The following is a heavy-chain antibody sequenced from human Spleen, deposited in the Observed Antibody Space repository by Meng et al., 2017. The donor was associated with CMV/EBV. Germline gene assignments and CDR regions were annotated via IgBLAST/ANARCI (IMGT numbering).Heavy chain of an antibody. CDR3: SRTSRWRYSRPRTPLYFDF. Sequence: SETLSLTCAAYDGSLDGNYWSWLRQPPGKGLEWIGEINHGGTTNYTASLKSRVTISIDTSKKQFSLRLTSVTAADTAVYYCSRTSRWRYSRPRTPLYFDFWGQGTLVTVSS. CDR2: INHGGTT. CDR1: DGSLDGNY. J-gene: IGHJ4*02. D-gene: IGHD6-13*01. V-gene: IGHV4-34*01.